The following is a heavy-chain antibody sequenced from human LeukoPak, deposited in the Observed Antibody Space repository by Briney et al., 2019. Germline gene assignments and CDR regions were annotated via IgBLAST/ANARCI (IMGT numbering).Heavy chain of an antibody. CDR2: IYYSGST. CDR1: GGSTSSSSYY. V-gene: IGHV4-39*07. CDR3: ARDQRTTVTTPFDY. Sequence: SETLSLTCTVSGGSTSSSSYYWGWIRQPPGKGLEWIGSIYYSGSTYYNPSLKSRVTISVDTSKNQFSLKLSSVTAADTAVYYCARDQRTTVTTPFDYWGQGTLVTVSS. J-gene: IGHJ4*02. D-gene: IGHD4-17*01.